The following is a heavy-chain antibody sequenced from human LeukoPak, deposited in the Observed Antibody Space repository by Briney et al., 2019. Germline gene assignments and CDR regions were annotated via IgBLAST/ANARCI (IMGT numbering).Heavy chain of an antibody. Sequence: SETLSLTCTVSGGSISSYYWSWIRQPPGKGLEWIGYIYYSGSTHYNPSLKSRVTISVDTSKNQFSLRLSSVTAADTAVYYCARDKQPGDQWGQGTLVTVSS. CDR2: IYYSGST. CDR3: ARDKQPGDQ. V-gene: IGHV4-59*01. CDR1: GGSISSYY. J-gene: IGHJ5*02. D-gene: IGHD6-13*01.